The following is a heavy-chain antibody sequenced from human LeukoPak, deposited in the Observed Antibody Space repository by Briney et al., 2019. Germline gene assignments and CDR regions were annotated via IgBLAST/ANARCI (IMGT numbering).Heavy chain of an antibody. Sequence: SETLSLTCTVSGGSISSSSYYWGWIRQPPGKGLEWIGSIHYSGSTNYNPSLKSRVTISVDTSKNQFSLKLSSVTAADTAVYYCARGRGGYCSGGSCYLYYYYYYYMDVWGKGTTVTVSS. CDR3: ARGRGGYCSGGSCYLYYYYYYYMDV. J-gene: IGHJ6*03. CDR1: GGSISSSSYY. D-gene: IGHD2-15*01. V-gene: IGHV4-39*07. CDR2: IHYSGST.